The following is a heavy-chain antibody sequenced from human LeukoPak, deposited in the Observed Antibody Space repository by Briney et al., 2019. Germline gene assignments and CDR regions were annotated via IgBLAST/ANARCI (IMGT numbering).Heavy chain of an antibody. D-gene: IGHD6-6*01. CDR3: ARDQLGGAFDI. Sequence: SETLSLTCTVSGGSISSYYWSWIRQPPGKGLEWIGYIYYSGSTNYNPSLKSRVTISVDTSKNQYSLKLSSVTAADTAVYYCARDQLGGAFDIWGQGTMVTVSS. CDR2: IYYSGST. CDR1: GGSISSYY. J-gene: IGHJ3*02. V-gene: IGHV4-59*01.